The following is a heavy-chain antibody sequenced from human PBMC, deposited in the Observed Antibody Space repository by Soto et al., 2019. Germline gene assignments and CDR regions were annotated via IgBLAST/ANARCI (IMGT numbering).Heavy chain of an antibody. CDR1: GGTFSSYA. Sequence: VASVKVSCKASGGTFSSYAINWVRQAPGQGLEWMGGIIPIFGTANYAQKFQGRVTITADESTSTAYMELSSLRSEDTAVYYCARPTGYYYDSSGSFDYWGQGTLVTVSS. CDR3: ARPTGYYYDSSGSFDY. J-gene: IGHJ4*02. V-gene: IGHV1-69*13. CDR2: IIPIFGTA. D-gene: IGHD3-22*01.